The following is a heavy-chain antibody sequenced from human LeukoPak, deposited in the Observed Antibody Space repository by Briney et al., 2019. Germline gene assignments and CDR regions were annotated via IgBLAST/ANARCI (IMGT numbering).Heavy chain of an antibody. J-gene: IGHJ4*02. V-gene: IGHV4-39*01. CDR1: GDSISGSSYF. CDR3: ARRTAGGATFF. CDR2: ISYSGST. Sequence: PSETLSLTCTVSGDSISGSSYFWAWIRQPPGKGLEWIGSISYSGSTYYNPSLKSRVTISVDTSKNQFSLRLSSVSAADTAVYYCARRTAGGATFFWGQGTLVTVSA. D-gene: IGHD1-26*01.